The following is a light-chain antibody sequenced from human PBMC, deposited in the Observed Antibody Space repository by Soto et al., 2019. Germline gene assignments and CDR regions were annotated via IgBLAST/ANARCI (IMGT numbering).Light chain of an antibody. CDR1: QSIGYW. Sequence: DIQMTQSPSTLSASVGDRVTITCRASQSIGYWLAWYQQKPGKAPNLLIYAASSLETGVPSRFSGSGSGTEFTLSISSQQPDDSASYYCQQYNSYSKTFGQGTKVEIK. J-gene: IGKJ1*01. CDR2: AAS. V-gene: IGKV1-5*01. CDR3: QQYNSYSKT.